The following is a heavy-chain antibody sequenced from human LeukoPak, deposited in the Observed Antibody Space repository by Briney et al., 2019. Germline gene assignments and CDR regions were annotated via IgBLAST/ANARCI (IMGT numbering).Heavy chain of an antibody. J-gene: IGHJ4*02. CDR2: ISSSGSTI. CDR3: GYYYGSGSYWEYFDY. Sequence: GGSLRLSCAASGFTFSDYYMSWIRQAPGKGLEWVSYISSSGSTIYYADSVKGRFTISRDNAKNSLYLQMNSLRAEDTAVYYCGYYYGSGSYWEYFDYWGQGTLVTVSS. D-gene: IGHD3-10*01. V-gene: IGHV3-11*01. CDR1: GFTFSDYY.